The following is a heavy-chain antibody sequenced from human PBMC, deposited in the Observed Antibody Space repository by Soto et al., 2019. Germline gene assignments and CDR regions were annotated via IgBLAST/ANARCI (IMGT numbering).Heavy chain of an antibody. V-gene: IGHV3-30-3*01. J-gene: IGHJ4*02. CDR1: GFTFSSYA. Sequence: ESGGGVVQPGRSLRLSCAASGFTFSSYAMHWVRQAPGKGLEWVAVISYDGSNKYYTDSVKGRFTISRDNSKNTLYLQMNSLRAEDTAVYYCARGRYDSSGYYSDYWGQGTLVTVSS. CDR3: ARGRYDSSGYYSDY. D-gene: IGHD3-22*01. CDR2: ISYDGSNK.